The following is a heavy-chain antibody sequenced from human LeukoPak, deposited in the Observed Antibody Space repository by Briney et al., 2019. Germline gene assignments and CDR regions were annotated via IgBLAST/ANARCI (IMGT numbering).Heavy chain of an antibody. CDR2: IIPIFGTA. CDR1: GGTFSSYA. Sequence: SVKVSCKASGGTFSSYAISWVRQAPGQGLEWMGGIIPIFGTANYAQKFQGRVTIAADKSTSTAYMELSSLRSEDTAVYYCARGDILTGYRYYFDYWGQGTLVTVSS. CDR3: ARGDILTGYRYYFDY. J-gene: IGHJ4*02. D-gene: IGHD3-9*01. V-gene: IGHV1-69*06.